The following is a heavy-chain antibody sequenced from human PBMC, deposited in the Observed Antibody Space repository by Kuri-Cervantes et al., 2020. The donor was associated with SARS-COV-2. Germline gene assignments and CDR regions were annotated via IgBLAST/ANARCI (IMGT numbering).Heavy chain of an antibody. CDR1: GFTFTSYA. Sequence: GESLKISCATSGFTFTSYAMSWVRQAPGKGLEWVSTISGGGGSTYYADSVKGRFTISRDNSKNTLYLQMNSLRAEDTAVYYCARGAIFGVVIAHFDYWGQGTLVTVSS. V-gene: IGHV3-23*01. CDR3: ARGAIFGVVIAHFDY. D-gene: IGHD3-3*01. CDR2: ISGGGGST. J-gene: IGHJ4*02.